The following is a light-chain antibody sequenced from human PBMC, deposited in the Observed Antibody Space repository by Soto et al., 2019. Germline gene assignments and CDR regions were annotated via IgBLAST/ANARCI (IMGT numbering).Light chain of an antibody. V-gene: IGKV3-20*01. CDR3: QQHGSSSMYT. J-gene: IGKJ2*01. CDR1: QSVSSNY. Sequence: EIVLTQSPGTLSLSPGERATLSCRASQSVSSNYLAWYQQKPGQAPRLLIYGASYRATGIPGRFSGSGSGTDFTLTISRLELEDFGVYSCQQHGSSSMYTFGQGTKLEIK. CDR2: GAS.